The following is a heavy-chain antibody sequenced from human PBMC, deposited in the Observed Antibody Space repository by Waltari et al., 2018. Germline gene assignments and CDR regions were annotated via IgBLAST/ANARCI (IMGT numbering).Heavy chain of an antibody. D-gene: IGHD6-13*01. V-gene: IGHV3-21*01. CDR1: GFTFKTYT. CDR2: ISPSSGQR. J-gene: IGHJ5*02. CDR3: ARHGVAAARRLDP. Sequence: EVQFVESGGGLVKPGGSLRLSCADSGFTFKTYTMNWGRQAPGKGLECVASISPSSGQRYYADSVQGRFTISRDNAGNSVYLQMNSLRAEDSAVYYCARHGVAAARRLDPWGQGTLVTVSS.